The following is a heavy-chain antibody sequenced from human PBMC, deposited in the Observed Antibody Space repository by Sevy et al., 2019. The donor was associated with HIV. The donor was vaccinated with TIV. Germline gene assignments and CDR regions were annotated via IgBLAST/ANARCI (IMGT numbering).Heavy chain of an antibody. V-gene: IGHV3-48*03. CDR1: GFTFSSYE. D-gene: IGHD4-17*01. CDR3: AGDLPPSATTVAQFDY. J-gene: IGHJ4*02. Sequence: GGSLRLSCAASGFTFSSYEMNWVRQAPGKGLEWVSYISNSGTTISYSDSVRGRFSISRDNARNSLYLQMNSLRAEDTAVYYCAGDLPPSATTVAQFDYWGQGTLVTVSS. CDR2: ISNSGTTI.